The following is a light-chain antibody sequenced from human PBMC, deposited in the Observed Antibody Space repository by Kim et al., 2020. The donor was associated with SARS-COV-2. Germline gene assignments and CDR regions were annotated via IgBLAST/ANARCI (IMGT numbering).Light chain of an antibody. CDR2: RNS. V-gene: IGLV1-47*01. CDR3: AAWDDSLSGSWV. CDR1: RCSIGSNG. J-gene: IGLJ3*02. Sequence: RGASSCSGSRCSIGSNGEDWCRRLPGTAPKRLMRRNSQRPAGVPDRFSGSESGTSASLAISGLRSEDEADYYCAAWDDSLSGSWVFGGGTQLTVL.